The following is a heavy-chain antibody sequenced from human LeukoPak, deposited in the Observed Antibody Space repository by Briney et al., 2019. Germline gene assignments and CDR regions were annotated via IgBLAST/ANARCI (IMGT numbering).Heavy chain of an antibody. D-gene: IGHD3-9*01. CDR3: ARAVRYFDWTFYGMDV. V-gene: IGHV4-59*01. J-gene: IGHJ6*02. Sequence: SETLSLTCTVSGGSISSYYWSWIRQPPGKGLEWIGYIYYSGSTNYNPSLKSRVTISVDTSKNQFSLKLSSVTAADTAVYYCARAVRYFDWTFYGMDVWGQGTTVTVSS. CDR1: GGSISSYY. CDR2: IYYSGST.